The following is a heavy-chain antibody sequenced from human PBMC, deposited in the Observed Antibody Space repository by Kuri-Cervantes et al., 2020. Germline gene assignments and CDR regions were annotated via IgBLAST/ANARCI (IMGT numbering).Heavy chain of an antibody. Sequence: ASVKVSCKASGYTFTGYYMHWVRQAPGQGLEWMGWINPNSGGTNYAQKFQGWVTMTRDTSISTAYMELRSLRSDDTAVYYCARDRNHLTKTGTTIHDYWGQGTLVTVSS. CDR1: GYTFTGYY. CDR2: INPNSGGT. J-gene: IGHJ4*02. V-gene: IGHV1-2*04. CDR3: ARDRNHLTKTGTTIHDY. D-gene: IGHD1-7*01.